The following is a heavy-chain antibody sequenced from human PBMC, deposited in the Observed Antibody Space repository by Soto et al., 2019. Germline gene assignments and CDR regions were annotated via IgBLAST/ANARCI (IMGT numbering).Heavy chain of an antibody. CDR1: GYTFTSSY. Sequence: ASVKVSCKASGYTFTSSYMHWVRQAPGQGLEWMGIINPSGGSTSYAQKFQGRVTMTRDTSTSTVYMELSSLRSEDTAVYYCARVYCSGGSCYGIDYWGQGTLVTVSS. J-gene: IGHJ4*02. CDR3: ARVYCSGGSCYGIDY. CDR2: INPSGGST. D-gene: IGHD2-15*01. V-gene: IGHV1-46*01.